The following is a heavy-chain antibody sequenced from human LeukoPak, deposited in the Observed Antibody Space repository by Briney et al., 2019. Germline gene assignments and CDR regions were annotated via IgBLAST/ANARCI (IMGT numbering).Heavy chain of an antibody. CDR3: ARGGDIVVVPAAITT. D-gene: IGHD2-2*01. CDR2: IYYSGST. V-gene: IGHV4-59*08. Sequence: SETLSLTCTVSGGSISSYYWSWIRQPPGKGLEWIGYIYYSGSTNYNPSLKSRVTISVDTSKNQFSLKLSSVTAADTAVYYCARGGDIVVVPAAITTWGQGTLVTVSS. CDR1: GGSISSYY. J-gene: IGHJ5*02.